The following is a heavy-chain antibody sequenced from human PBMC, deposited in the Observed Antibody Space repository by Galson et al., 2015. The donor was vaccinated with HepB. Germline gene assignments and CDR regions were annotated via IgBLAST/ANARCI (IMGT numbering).Heavy chain of an antibody. D-gene: IGHD3-16*01. V-gene: IGHV3-48*03. CDR3: ARDPEGGFDY. CDR2: ISSSGSTI. Sequence: SLRLSCAASGFTFSSYAMNWVRQAPGKGLEWVSYISSSGSTIYYADSVKGRFTISRDNAKNSLYLQMNSLRAEDTAVYYCARDPEGGFDYWGQGTLATVSS. J-gene: IGHJ4*02. CDR1: GFTFSSYA.